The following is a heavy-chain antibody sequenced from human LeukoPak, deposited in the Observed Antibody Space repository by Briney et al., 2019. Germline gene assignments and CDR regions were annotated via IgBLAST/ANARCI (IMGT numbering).Heavy chain of an antibody. J-gene: IGHJ4*02. V-gene: IGHV3-23*01. CDR1: GFSLSNSA. CDR2: IIASSGST. Sequence: PEGSLSLSCAASGFSLSNSAMSWVRQAPGKGLEWVSLIIASSGSTFYADSVKGRFTISRDNSKNTLCLQMNSLRAEDTAVYYCAKGAYDYIEMGYFDYWGQGTLVTVSS. CDR3: AKGAYDYIEMGYFDY. D-gene: IGHD5-12*01.